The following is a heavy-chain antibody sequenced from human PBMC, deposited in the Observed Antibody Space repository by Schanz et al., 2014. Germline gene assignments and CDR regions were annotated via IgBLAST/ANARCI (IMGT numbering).Heavy chain of an antibody. CDR3: ARHLVNAYGMDV. V-gene: IGHV4-34*01. CDR1: GGSFSGYW. J-gene: IGHJ6*02. D-gene: IGHD3-3*02. CDR2: IHHSGSI. Sequence: QVQLQQWGAGLLKPSETLSLTCAFSGGSFSGYWWTWVRQSPGKGLEWIGEIHHSGSIIYNPSLRRGVTISMDTSKNQFFLKVTSVTAADTAVYYCARHLVNAYGMDVWGQGTAVTVSS.